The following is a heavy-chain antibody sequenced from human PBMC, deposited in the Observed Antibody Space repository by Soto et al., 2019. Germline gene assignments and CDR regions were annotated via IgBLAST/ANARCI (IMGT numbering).Heavy chain of an antibody. CDR1: GGSISSGDSY. V-gene: IGHV4-30-4*01. D-gene: IGHD3-3*01. J-gene: IGHJ6*02. Sequence: QVQLQESGPGLVKPSQTLSLTCTVSGGSISSGDSYWRWIRQPPGKGLEWIGYIYHSGSSYYNPSLESRATIPGDTSQNACSLKLRSLAAADTAVDHCARRIFGVVIYDYGMDVWGQGTTVTVAS. CDR2: IYHSGSS. CDR3: ARRIFGVVIYDYGMDV.